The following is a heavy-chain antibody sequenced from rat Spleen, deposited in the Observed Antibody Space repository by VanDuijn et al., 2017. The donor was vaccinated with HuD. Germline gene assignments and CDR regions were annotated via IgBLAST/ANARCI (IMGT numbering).Heavy chain of an antibody. Sequence: EVQLQESGPGLVKPSQSLSLTCSVTGYSITSNYWGWIRKFPGNKLEWMGYINSAGSTNYNPPLKSQISITRDTSKNQFFVHLTSVTSDDSATYYCAASPHQAGSYPIDYWGQGLMVTVSS. CDR1: GYSITSNY. V-gene: IGHV3-3*01. D-gene: IGHD1-12*02. CDR3: AASPHQAGSYPIDY. J-gene: IGHJ2*01. CDR2: INSAGST.